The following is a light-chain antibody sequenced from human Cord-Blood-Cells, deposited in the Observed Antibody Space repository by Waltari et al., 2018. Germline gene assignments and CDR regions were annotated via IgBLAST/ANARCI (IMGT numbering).Light chain of an antibody. J-gene: IGKJ2*01. Sequence: DIVMTQSPDSLAVSLGERATINCKSRQSVLYSSNNQNYLAWYQQKTGQPPKLLIYWASTRESGVPDRFSGSGSGTDFTLPISSLQAEDGAVYYCQQYYSTPPTFGQGTKLEIK. CDR2: WAS. V-gene: IGKV4-1*01. CDR3: QQYYSTPPT. CDR1: QSVLYSSNNQNY.